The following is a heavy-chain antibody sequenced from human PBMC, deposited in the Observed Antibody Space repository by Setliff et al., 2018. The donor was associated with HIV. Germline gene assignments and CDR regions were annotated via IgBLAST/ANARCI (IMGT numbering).Heavy chain of an antibody. V-gene: IGHV4-61*02. CDR3: ARDNSYYYGSGSHYWYGMDV. Sequence: PSETLSLTCTVSGDSINSGTYYWSWIRQPAGKGLEWIGRLHLSGDTNYNPSLKSRVTMSIDTSKNQFSLKLSSVTAADTAVYYCARDNSYYYGSGSHYWYGMDVWGQGTTVTVS. CDR2: LHLSGDT. CDR1: GDSINSGTYY. D-gene: IGHD3-10*01. J-gene: IGHJ6*01.